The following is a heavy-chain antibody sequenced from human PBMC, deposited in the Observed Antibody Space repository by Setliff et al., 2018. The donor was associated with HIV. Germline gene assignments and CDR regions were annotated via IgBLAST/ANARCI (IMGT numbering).Heavy chain of an antibody. CDR3: AGWKGDYYDSSGTNGY. CDR1: GYTFTAYY. V-gene: IGHV1-2*06. D-gene: IGHD3-22*01. Sequence: ASVKVSCKASGYTFTAYYMHWVRQAPGQGLEWMGRINPNSGGTNYAQKFQGRFTISRDDSKHTAYLQMNSLKTEDTAVYYCAGWKGDYYDSSGTNGYWGQGTLVTVS. J-gene: IGHJ4*02. CDR2: INPNSGGT.